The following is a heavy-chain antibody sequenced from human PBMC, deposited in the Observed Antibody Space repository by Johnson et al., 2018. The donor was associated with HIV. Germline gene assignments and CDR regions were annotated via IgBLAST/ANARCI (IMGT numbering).Heavy chain of an antibody. CDR3: ARARRRDRGDAFDI. CDR1: GFTFSSYW. D-gene: IGHD1-14*01. CDR2: IKQDGSEK. J-gene: IGHJ3*02. Sequence: MQLVESGGGLVQPGGSLRLSCAASGFTFSSYWMSWVRQAPGKGLEWVANIKQDGSEKYYVDSVKGRFTISRDNAKNSLYLQMNSLRAEDTAVYYCARARRRDRGDAFDIWGQGTMVTVSS. V-gene: IGHV3-7*01.